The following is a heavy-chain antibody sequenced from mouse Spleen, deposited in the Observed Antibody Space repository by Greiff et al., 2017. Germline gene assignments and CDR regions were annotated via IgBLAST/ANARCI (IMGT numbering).Heavy chain of an antibody. CDR3: ERDDSSGLSAIDY. CDR2: IYPGSGNT. Sequence: QVQLQQPGAELVKPGASVKMSCKASGYTFTSYWINWVKQRPGQGLEWIGNIYPGSGNTNYTEKFKSKATLTVDTSSSTAYMQLSSLQSEDSAVYDCERDDSSGLSAIDYWGQGTSVTVSA. D-gene: IGHD3-2*01. V-gene: IGHV1-55*01. CDR1: GYTFTSYW. J-gene: IGHJ4*01.